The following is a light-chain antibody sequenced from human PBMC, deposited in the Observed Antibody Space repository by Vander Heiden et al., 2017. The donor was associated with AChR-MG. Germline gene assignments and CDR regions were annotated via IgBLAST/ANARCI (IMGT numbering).Light chain of an antibody. Sequence: EIVLTQSPATLSLSPGERATLSCRASQSVSIYLAWYQQKPGQAPRLLIYDVSNRATGIPARFRGSGSGTDFTLTISSLEPEDFAVYYCQQRDYWPLTFGGGTKVEIK. CDR3: QQRDYWPLT. CDR2: DVS. CDR1: QSVSIY. J-gene: IGKJ4*01. V-gene: IGKV3-11*01.